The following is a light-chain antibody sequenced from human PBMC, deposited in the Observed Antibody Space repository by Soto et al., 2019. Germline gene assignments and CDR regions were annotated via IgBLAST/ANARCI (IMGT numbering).Light chain of an antibody. CDR1: SSDVGGYNY. CDR2: EVS. J-gene: IGLJ1*01. V-gene: IGLV2-14*01. CDR3: RSYTSSSTYV. Sequence: QSVLTQPPSVSGSPGQSITISCTGTSSDVGGYNYVSWYQQHPGKAPKLMIYEVSNRPSGVSNRFSGSKSGNTASLTISGLQAEDEADYYCRSYTSSSTYVFGTGTKLTVL.